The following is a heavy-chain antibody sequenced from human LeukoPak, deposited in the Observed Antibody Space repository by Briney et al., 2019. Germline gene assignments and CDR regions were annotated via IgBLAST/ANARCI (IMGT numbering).Heavy chain of an antibody. CDR3: ARGSFSGFNDHFDY. CDR2: INHSGST. D-gene: IGHD3-22*01. Sequence: SETLSLTCAAYGGSFSGYYWSWIRQPPGKGLEWIGEINHSGSTNYNPSLKSRVTISVDTSKNQFSLKLSSVTAADTAVYYCARGSFSGFNDHFDYWGQGTLVTVSS. V-gene: IGHV4-34*01. J-gene: IGHJ4*02. CDR1: GGSFSGYY.